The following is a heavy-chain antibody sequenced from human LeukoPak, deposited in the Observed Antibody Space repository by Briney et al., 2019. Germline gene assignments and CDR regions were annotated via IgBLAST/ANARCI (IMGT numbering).Heavy chain of an antibody. Sequence: GGSLRLSCAASGFTFSTYTMNWVRQAPGKGLEWVSSIRSSSSYIYYADSVKGRFTISRDNAKNSLYLQMNSLRAEDTAVYYCARNYYGSGSYLPVDYWGQGTLVTVSS. V-gene: IGHV3-21*01. CDR2: IRSSSSYI. D-gene: IGHD3-10*01. CDR1: GFTFSTYT. J-gene: IGHJ4*02. CDR3: ARNYYGSGSYLPVDY.